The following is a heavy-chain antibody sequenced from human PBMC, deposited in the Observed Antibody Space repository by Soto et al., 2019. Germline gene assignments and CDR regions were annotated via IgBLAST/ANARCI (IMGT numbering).Heavy chain of an antibody. V-gene: IGHV3-30*03. Sequence: GSLRLSCAASGFSFSSYGMEGVRLSPGKGLEWVAATTYDGGIKHYVDSVKGRFTISRDNSKNTLYLQMNSLRVEDTATYYCAGALENPYFYYGLNVWGQGTTVTVSS. CDR1: GFSFSSYG. D-gene: IGHD1-1*01. CDR3: AGALENPYFYYGLNV. J-gene: IGHJ6*02. CDR2: TTYDGGIK.